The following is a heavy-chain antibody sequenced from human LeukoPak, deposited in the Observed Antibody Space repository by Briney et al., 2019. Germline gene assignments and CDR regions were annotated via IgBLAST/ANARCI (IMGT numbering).Heavy chain of an antibody. D-gene: IGHD1-26*01. CDR1: GYSFTSYW. CDR3: ARHGSGSYDYYYYGMDV. Sequence: GESLQIPCQGSGYSFTSYWIGWVRQMPGKGLEWMGIIYPGDSDTRYSPSFQGQVTISADKSISTAYLQWSSLKASDTAMYYCARHGSGSYDYYYYGMDVWGQGTTVTVSS. CDR2: IYPGDSDT. J-gene: IGHJ6*02. V-gene: IGHV5-51*01.